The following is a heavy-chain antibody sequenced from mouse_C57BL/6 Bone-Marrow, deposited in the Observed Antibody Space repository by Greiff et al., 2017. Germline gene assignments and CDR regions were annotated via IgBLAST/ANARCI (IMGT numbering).Heavy chain of an antibody. CDR2: IYPGSGST. Sequence: QVQLQQPGAELVKPGASVKMSCKASGYTFTSYWITWVKQRPGQGLEWIGDIYPGSGSTYYNEKFKGKATLTAEKSSSTAYMQLSSLTSEDSAVYFCAREGSMDGYSFAYWGQGTLVTVSA. CDR1: GYTFTSYW. J-gene: IGHJ3*01. CDR3: AREGSMDGYSFAY. D-gene: IGHD2-3*01. V-gene: IGHV1-55*01.